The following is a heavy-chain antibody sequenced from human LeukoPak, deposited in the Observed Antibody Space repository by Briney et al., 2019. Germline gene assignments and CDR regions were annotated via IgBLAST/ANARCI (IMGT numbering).Heavy chain of an antibody. CDR2: ISRDGSTP. J-gene: IGHJ4*02. V-gene: IGHV3-43*01. D-gene: IGHD3-16*01. CDR3: ARDIRGNYFDS. Sequence: GGSLRLSCVASGFIFDDFLMHWVRQAPGKGLEWISLISRDGSTPYYADSVKGRFTISRDNSKNSHFLQMNSLTPEDTAVYYCARDIRGNYFDSWGQGTLVTVSS. CDR1: GFIFDDFL.